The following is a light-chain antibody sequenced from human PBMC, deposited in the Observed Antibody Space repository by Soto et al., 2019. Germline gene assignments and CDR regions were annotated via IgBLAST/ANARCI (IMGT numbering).Light chain of an antibody. Sequence: QSALTQPASVSGSPGQSITISCTGSSSDVGGSDYVSWYQQHPGKAPKLVISDVSNRPSGVSDRFSGSKSGNTASLTISGLQAEDEAEYFCSSYTSSSTLVFGGGTKLTVL. CDR3: SSYTSSSTLV. V-gene: IGLV2-14*01. J-gene: IGLJ2*01. CDR2: DVS. CDR1: SSDVGGSDY.